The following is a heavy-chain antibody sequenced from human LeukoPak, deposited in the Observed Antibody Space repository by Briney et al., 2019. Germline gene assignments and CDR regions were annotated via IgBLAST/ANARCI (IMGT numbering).Heavy chain of an antibody. CDR2: IKQDGSEK. CDR1: GFTFSSYW. D-gene: IGHD2-2*01. Sequence: PGGSLRLSCAASGFTFSSYWMSWVRQAPGKGLEWVANIKQDGSEKYYVDSVKGRFTISRDNAKNSLYLQMNSLRAEDTAVYYCARYCSSTSCYWYNWFDPWGQGTPVTVSS. CDR3: ARYCSSTSCYWYNWFDP. V-gene: IGHV3-7*01. J-gene: IGHJ5*02.